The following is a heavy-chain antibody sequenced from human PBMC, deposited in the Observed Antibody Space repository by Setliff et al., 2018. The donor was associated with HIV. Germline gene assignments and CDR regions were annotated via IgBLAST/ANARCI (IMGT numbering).Heavy chain of an antibody. Sequence: TLSLTCAVSGASFVGDNHWSWIRQTPERGLEWIAYFMYTDIHYVNYLNYRNPSLASRLSISVDKSKNQFSLTLSSVTAADTAVYYCARARSDWYNVRPYYFDLWGQGTPVTVLL. J-gene: IGHJ4*02. CDR2: FMYTDIHYVNYLN. CDR3: ARARSDWYNVRPYYFDL. D-gene: IGHD6-19*01. V-gene: IGHV4-30-4*01. CDR1: GASFVGDNH.